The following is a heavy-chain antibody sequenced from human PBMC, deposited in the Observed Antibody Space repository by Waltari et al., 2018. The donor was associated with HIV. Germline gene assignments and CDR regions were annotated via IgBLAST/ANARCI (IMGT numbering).Heavy chain of an antibody. J-gene: IGHJ4*02. CDR2: IYYSGST. D-gene: IGHD6-13*01. CDR3: ANLYSSSWYSGDFDY. CDR1: GGSISSSISY. V-gene: IGHV4-39*01. Sequence: QLQLQESGPGLVKPSATLSLTCTVSGGSISSSISYWGWIHQPPGKGLEWIGSIYYSGSTYYNPSLKRRVTISVDTSKNQFSLKLSSVTAADTAVYYCANLYSSSWYSGDFDYWGQGTLVTVSS.